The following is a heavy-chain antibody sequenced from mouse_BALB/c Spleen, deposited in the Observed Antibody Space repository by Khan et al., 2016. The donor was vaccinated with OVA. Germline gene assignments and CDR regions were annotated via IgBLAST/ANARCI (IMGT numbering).Heavy chain of an antibody. J-gene: IGHJ2*01. CDR2: IWAGGST. CDR3: ARDRPNWVDY. Sequence: QVQLKQSGPGLVAPSQSLSITCTVSGFSLTSYGVHWVRQPPGKGLEWLGVIWAGGSTHYNSALMSRLSISKDNSQSPVFLKMNRRQTDDTAMYYCARDRPNWVDYWGQGTTLTVAS. D-gene: IGHD4-1*01. CDR1: GFSLTSYG. V-gene: IGHV2-9*02.